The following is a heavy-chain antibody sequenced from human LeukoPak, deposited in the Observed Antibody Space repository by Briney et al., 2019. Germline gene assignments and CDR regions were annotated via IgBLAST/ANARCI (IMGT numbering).Heavy chain of an antibody. CDR3: VRDGYYDTSGYLPAAFDY. J-gene: IGHJ4*02. V-gene: IGHV3-48*04. D-gene: IGHD3-22*01. CDR2: ISSSGTTI. Sequence: GGSLRLSCAASGFTFSSYSVNWVRQAPGKGLEWVSYISSSGTTIYYADSVKGRFTISRDNAKKSLYLQMSSLRAEDTAVYYCVRDGYYDTSGYLPAAFDYWGQGTLVTVSS. CDR1: GFTFSSYS.